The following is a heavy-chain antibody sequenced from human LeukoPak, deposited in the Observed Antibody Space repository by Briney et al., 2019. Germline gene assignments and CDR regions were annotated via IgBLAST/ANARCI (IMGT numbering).Heavy chain of an antibody. CDR2: IYYSGST. V-gene: IGHV4-59*12. CDR1: GGSISSYY. CDR3: ARRRVTIVVAATDFDY. D-gene: IGHD2-15*01. J-gene: IGHJ4*02. Sequence: PSETLSLTCTVSGGSISSYYWSWIRQPPGKGLEWIGYIYYSGSTNYNPSLKSRVTISVDKSKNQFSLKLSSVTAADTAVYYCARRRVTIVVAATDFDYWGQGTLVTVSS.